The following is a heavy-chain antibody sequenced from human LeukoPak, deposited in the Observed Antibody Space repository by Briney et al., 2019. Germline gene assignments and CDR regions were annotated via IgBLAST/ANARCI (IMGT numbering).Heavy chain of an antibody. J-gene: IGHJ4*02. CDR3: ACYGIAPPY. D-gene: IGHD2-15*01. CDR2: INNDGSST. CDR1: GFTFSNYW. V-gene: IGHV3-74*01. Sequence: GGSLRLSCAASGFTFSNYWMHWVRQAPGKGLVWVSHINNDGSSTSYADSAKGRFTISRDNAKNTLYLQMNGLRTEDTAVYYCACYGIAPPYWGQGTLVTVSS.